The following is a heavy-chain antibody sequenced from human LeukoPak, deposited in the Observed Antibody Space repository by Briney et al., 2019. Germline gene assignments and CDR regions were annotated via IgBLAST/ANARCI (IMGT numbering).Heavy chain of an antibody. J-gene: IGHJ4*02. V-gene: IGHV4-38-2*02. D-gene: IGHD5-18*01. CDR2: IYHNGST. CDR3: ARGGRRWIQLWLDY. Sequence: SETLSLTCTVSGYSISSGYYWGWIRQPPGEGLGWIGRIYHNGSTYYNPSPKSRGTISVDTSKNQFSLKLSSVTTADTAVYYCARGGRRWIQLWLDYWGQGTLVTVSS. CDR1: GYSISSGYY.